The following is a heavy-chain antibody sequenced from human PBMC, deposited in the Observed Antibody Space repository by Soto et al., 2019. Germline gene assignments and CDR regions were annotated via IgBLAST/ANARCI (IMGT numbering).Heavy chain of an antibody. V-gene: IGHV4-59*01. Sequence: SETLSLTCTVSGGSISSYYWSWIRQPPGKGLEWIGYIYYSGSTNYNPSLKSRVTISVDTSKNQFSLKLSSVTAADTAVYYCARVGGEMATIFFDYWGQGTLVTVSS. D-gene: IGHD5-12*01. CDR3: ARVGGEMATIFFDY. J-gene: IGHJ4*02. CDR1: GGSISSYY. CDR2: IYYSGST.